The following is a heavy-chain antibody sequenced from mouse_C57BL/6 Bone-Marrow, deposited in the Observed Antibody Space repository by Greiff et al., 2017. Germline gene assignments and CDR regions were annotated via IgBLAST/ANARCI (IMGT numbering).Heavy chain of an antibody. CDR3: ARVIYYFGSSYWYFDV. D-gene: IGHD1-1*01. Sequence: QVQLQQSGAELVRPGTSVKMSCKASGYTFTNYWIGWAKQRPGHGLEWIGDIYPGGGYTNYNEKFKGKATLTADKSSSTAYMQFSSLTSDDSAIYYCARVIYYFGSSYWYFDVWGTGATVTVSS. V-gene: IGHV1-63*01. J-gene: IGHJ1*03. CDR2: IYPGGGYT. CDR1: GYTFTNYW.